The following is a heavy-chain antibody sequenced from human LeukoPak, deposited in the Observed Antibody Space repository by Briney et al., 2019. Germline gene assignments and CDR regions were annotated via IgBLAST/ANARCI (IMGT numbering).Heavy chain of an antibody. Sequence: PGGALMLCCAAAGFIVSAGWMNWNRQPPGKGLEWVANMNQDGSEKYYVDSVKGRFTISRDNAKNSLYLQMNSLRAEDTAVYYCARDLRYSSDPWGQGTLVTVSS. CDR3: ARDLRYSSDP. J-gene: IGHJ5*02. CDR1: GFIVSAGW. V-gene: IGHV3-7*04. CDR2: MNQDGSEK. D-gene: IGHD5-18*01.